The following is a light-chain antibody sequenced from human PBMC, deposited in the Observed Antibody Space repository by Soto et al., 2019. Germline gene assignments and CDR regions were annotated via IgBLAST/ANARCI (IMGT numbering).Light chain of an antibody. CDR2: GAS. Sequence: EIVLTQSPGTLSLSPGERATLSCRASQSVSSSYLAWYQQKPGQAPRLLIYGASSRATGIPDRFSGSGSGTDFTLTISRLEPEDFAVYYCHQYGSSPLRGTFGQGTKVEIK. V-gene: IGKV3-20*01. J-gene: IGKJ1*01. CDR3: HQYGSSPLRGT. CDR1: QSVSSSY.